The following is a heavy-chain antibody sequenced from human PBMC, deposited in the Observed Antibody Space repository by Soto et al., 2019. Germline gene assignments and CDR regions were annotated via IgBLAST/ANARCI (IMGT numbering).Heavy chain of an antibody. Sequence: SETLSLTCAVSGGSISSSNWWSWVRQPPGKGLEWIGEIYHSGSTNYNPSLKSRVTISVDKSKNQFSLKLSSVTAADTAVYYCARAHSVVRGVIPHKVYYYYGMDVWGQGTTVTVSS. CDR3: ARAHSVVRGVIPHKVYYYYGMDV. J-gene: IGHJ6*02. V-gene: IGHV4-4*02. CDR1: GGSISSSNW. D-gene: IGHD3-10*01. CDR2: IYHSGST.